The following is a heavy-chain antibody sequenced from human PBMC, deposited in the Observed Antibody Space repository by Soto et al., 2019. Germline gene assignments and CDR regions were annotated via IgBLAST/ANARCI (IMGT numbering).Heavy chain of an antibody. V-gene: IGHV4-34*01. Sequence: QVQLQQWGAGLLKPSETLSLTCAVNGGSFTGYYWSWVRQPPGKGLEWIGEIKDGGSTNYRPSLRSRVTISADTSKKQFSQKVASVTAADTAVYYCARGQEGVVATHWDQGTLVTVSS. CDR3: ARGQEGVVATH. D-gene: IGHD2-15*01. CDR2: IKDGGST. CDR1: GGSFTGYY. J-gene: IGHJ4*02.